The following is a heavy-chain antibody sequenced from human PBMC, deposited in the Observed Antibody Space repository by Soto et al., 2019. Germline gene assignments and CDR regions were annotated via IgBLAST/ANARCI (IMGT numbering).Heavy chain of an antibody. Sequence: PSETLSLTCTVSGGSINNYYWSWIRQPPGKGLEWIGYMYYSGKTNYNPSPKSRVTISVDTSKSQFSLKLSSVTAADTAVHYCASENYYDSSADYWGQGTLVTVSS. CDR2: MYYSGKT. CDR3: ASENYYDSSADY. V-gene: IGHV4-59*12. D-gene: IGHD3-22*01. J-gene: IGHJ4*02. CDR1: GGSINNYY.